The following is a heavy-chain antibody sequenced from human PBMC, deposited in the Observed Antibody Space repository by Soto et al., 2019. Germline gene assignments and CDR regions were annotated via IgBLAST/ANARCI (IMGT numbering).Heavy chain of an antibody. J-gene: IGHJ4*02. V-gene: IGHV4-61*01. D-gene: IGHD3-10*01. Sequence: PSETLSLTCTVSGGSVSSGSYYWSWIRQPPGKGLEWIGYIYYSGSTNYNPSLKSRVTISVDTSKNQFSLKLSSVTAAHTAVYYGARDRGDGYCLVYWGQGTLVTVSS. CDR3: ARDRGDGYCLVY. CDR1: GGSVSSGSYY. CDR2: IYYSGST.